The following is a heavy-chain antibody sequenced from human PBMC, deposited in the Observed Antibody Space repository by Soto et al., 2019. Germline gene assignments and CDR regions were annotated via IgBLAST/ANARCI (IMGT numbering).Heavy chain of an antibody. J-gene: IGHJ4*02. V-gene: IGHV4-59*01. CDR1: GGSISSYY. Sequence: SETLSLTCTVSGGSISSYYWSWIRQPPGKGLEWIGYIYYSGSTNYNPSLKSRVTISVDTSKNQFSLKLSSVTAADTAVYYCARDRIGVPIFDYWGQGTLVTVSS. D-gene: IGHD3-16*02. CDR2: IYYSGST. CDR3: ARDRIGVPIFDY.